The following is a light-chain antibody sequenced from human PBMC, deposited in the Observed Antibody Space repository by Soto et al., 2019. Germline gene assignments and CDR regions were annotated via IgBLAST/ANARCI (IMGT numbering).Light chain of an antibody. CDR2: TTS. CDR1: QGINNW. Sequence: DIQMTQSPSSVSASVGDRVTITCRASQGINNWLAWYQQKPGEPPKLLIYTTSNLQSEVPSRFSGSGSGTDFTLTISSLQPEDFATYYCQQANSFPLTFGGGTKVEIK. CDR3: QQANSFPLT. V-gene: IGKV1D-12*01. J-gene: IGKJ4*01.